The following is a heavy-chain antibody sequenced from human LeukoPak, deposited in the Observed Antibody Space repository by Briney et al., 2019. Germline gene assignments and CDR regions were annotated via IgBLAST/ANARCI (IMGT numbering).Heavy chain of an antibody. CDR1: GYTFINYD. CDR3: ARTQGYCSGGSCYEAGY. CDR2: MNPNSGNT. V-gene: IGHV1-8*01. J-gene: IGHJ4*02. Sequence: ASVKVSCKASGYTFINYDINWVRQATGQGLEWMGWMNPNSGNTGYAQKFQGRVTMTRNTSISTAYMELSSLRSEDTAVYYCARTQGYCSGGSCYEAGYWGQGTLVTVSS. D-gene: IGHD2-15*01.